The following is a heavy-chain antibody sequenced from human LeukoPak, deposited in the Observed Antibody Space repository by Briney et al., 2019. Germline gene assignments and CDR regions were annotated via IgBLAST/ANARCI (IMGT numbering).Heavy chain of an antibody. D-gene: IGHD6-13*01. CDR2: IIPVFGTA. J-gene: IGHJ4*02. V-gene: IGHV1-69*05. CDR3: ARGPVIAAAGYYFDY. Sequence: SVKVSCKASGGTFSSYAISWVRQAPGQGLEWMGGIIPVFGTANYAQKFQGRVTITTDESTSTAYMELSSLRSEDTAVYYCARGPVIAAAGYYFDYWGQGTLVTVSS. CDR1: GGTFSSYA.